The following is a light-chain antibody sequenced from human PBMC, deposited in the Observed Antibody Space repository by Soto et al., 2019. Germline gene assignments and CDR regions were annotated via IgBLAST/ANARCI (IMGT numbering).Light chain of an antibody. V-gene: IGLV2-14*01. J-gene: IGLJ1*01. CDR3: GAWDESLNGYV. Sequence: QSVLTQPASVSGSPGQSITISCTGTSSDVGSYNYVSWYQQHPGKAPKLMIYEVSDRPSGISSRFSGSKSGNTASLTISGLQTEDEADYYCGAWDESLNGYVFGTGTKVTVL. CDR2: EVS. CDR1: SSDVGSYNY.